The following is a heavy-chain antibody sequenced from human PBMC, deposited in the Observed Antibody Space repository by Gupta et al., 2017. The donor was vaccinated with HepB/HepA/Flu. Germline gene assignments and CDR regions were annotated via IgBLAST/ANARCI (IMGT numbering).Heavy chain of an antibody. V-gene: IGHV3-21*01. CDR2: ISSSRRYI. CDR1: GLTFSSYN. CDR3: ARVTTAGWY. Sequence: EVQLVESGGGLVKPGGSLRLSCAASGLTFSSYNINWVRQTPGKGLEWVSYISSSRRYIDDADSVKGRFTVSRDKAKNSLFMKMNRLRAEDTAMDDCARVTTAGWYWGQGTMVTVYS. D-gene: IGHD6-13*01. J-gene: IGHJ4*02.